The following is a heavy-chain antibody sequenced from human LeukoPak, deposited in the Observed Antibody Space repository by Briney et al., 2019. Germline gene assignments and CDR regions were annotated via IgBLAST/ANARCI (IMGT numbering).Heavy chain of an antibody. CDR2: IYPGDSDT. CDR1: GYSFTSYW. D-gene: IGHD3-10*01. V-gene: IGHV5-51*01. CDR3: ARQFDYSGSGGYYNPGHFDY. J-gene: IGHJ4*02. Sequence: GESLKIYCKGSGYSFTSYWIGWVRQMPGKGLEWMGIIYPGDSDTRYSPSFQGQVTISADKSISTAYLQWSSLKASDTAMYYCARQFDYSGSGGYYNPGHFDYWGQGTLVTVSS.